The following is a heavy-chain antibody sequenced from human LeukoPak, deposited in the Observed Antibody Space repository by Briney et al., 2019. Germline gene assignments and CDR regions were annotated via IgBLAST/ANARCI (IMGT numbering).Heavy chain of an antibody. CDR3: AGSGGLANTGAVFDY. Sequence: SETLSLTCIVSGDSITNHYWSLIRRPPGKGLEWIGYIYYNGIINYNPSLKSRVTISVDTSRNQFSMKLNSVTAADTAVCYCAGSGGLANTGAVFDYWGQGTLVTVSS. J-gene: IGHJ4*02. D-gene: IGHD3-10*01. V-gene: IGHV4-59*11. CDR1: GDSITNHY. CDR2: IYYNGII.